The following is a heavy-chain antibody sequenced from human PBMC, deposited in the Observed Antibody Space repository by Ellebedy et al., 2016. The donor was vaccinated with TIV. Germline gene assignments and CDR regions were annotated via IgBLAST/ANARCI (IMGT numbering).Heavy chain of an antibody. CDR1: GFTFSNYA. CDR2: ISGSGVST. V-gene: IGHV3-23*01. CDR3: AKSVDTAMVYFDY. J-gene: IGHJ4*02. Sequence: GESLKISCAASGFTFSNYAMSWVRQAPGKGLEWVSSISGSGVSTFYADSVKGRFTISRDNSKKTLYLQMNSLRAEDTAVYYCAKSVDTAMVYFDYWGQGTLVTVSS. D-gene: IGHD5-18*01.